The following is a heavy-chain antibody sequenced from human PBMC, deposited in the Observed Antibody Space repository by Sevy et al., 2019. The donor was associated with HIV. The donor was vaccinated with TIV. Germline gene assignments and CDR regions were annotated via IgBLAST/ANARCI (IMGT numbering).Heavy chain of an antibody. CDR3: AKDRSGWYRGDAFDI. Sequence: GGSLRLSCAASGFTFSSYAMSWVRQAPGKGLEWVSATSGSGGSTYYADSVKGRFTISRDNSKNTLYLQMNSLRAEDTAVYYCAKDRSGWYRGDAFDIWGQGTMVTVSS. CDR2: TSGSGGST. J-gene: IGHJ3*02. V-gene: IGHV3-23*01. CDR1: GFTFSSYA. D-gene: IGHD6-19*01.